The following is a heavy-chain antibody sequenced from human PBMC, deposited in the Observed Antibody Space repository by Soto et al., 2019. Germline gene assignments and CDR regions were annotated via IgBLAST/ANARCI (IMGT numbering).Heavy chain of an antibody. CDR2: IYYSGST. CDR1: GGSISSSSYY. CDR3: ARKDTAMVPVVY. D-gene: IGHD5-18*01. V-gene: IGHV4-39*01. Sequence: SETLSLTCTVSGGSISSSSYYWGWIRQPPGKGLEWIGSIYYSGSTYYNPSLKSRVTISVDTSKNQFSLKLSSVTAADTAVYYCARKDTAMVPVVYWGQGTLVTVSS. J-gene: IGHJ4*02.